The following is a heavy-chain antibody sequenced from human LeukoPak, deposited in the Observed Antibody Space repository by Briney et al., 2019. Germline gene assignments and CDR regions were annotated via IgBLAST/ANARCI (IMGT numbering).Heavy chain of an antibody. D-gene: IGHD3-9*01. J-gene: IGHJ3*02. CDR2: ISSYNGNT. Sequence: GASVKVSCKASGYTSNSYGISWVRQAPGQGLEWMGWISSYNGNTHYAQKFQGRVTMTTDTSTSTAYMELRSLRSDDTAVYFCAREDYDILTGHDPFDIWGTGTMVTVSS. V-gene: IGHV1-18*04. CDR3: AREDYDILTGHDPFDI. CDR1: GYTSNSYG.